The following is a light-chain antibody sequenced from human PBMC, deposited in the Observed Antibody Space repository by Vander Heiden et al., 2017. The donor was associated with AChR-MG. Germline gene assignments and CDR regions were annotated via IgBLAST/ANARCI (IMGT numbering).Light chain of an antibody. J-gene: IGKJ3*01. CDR1: QSVSSSY. CDR2: GAS. CDR3: QQYGSSPFT. V-gene: IGKV3-20*01. Sequence: IVLMQSPGTLSLSPVESAALSCRASQSVSSSYLAWYQQKPGQAPRLLIYGASSRATGIPYSFSGSGSGTDFTLTISRLEPEDFAVYYCQQYGSSPFTFGPGTKVDIK.